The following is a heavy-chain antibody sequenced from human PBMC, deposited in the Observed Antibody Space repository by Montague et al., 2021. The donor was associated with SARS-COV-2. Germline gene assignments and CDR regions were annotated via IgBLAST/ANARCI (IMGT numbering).Heavy chain of an antibody. Sequence: SETLSLTCAGDLPCCSGCPWAQIGRAHVWGLVSIGERIPSGEWSYKPSLQSRLTMSVDTYKKQFSLRLSSVTAADTAVYFCAKGSHIYETRGLRTGWFDPWGQGTLVTVSS. V-gene: IGHV4-34*01. CDR1: LPCCSGCP. CDR3: AKGSHIYETRGLRTGWFDP. J-gene: IGHJ5*02. CDR2: RIPSGEW. D-gene: IGHD7-27*01.